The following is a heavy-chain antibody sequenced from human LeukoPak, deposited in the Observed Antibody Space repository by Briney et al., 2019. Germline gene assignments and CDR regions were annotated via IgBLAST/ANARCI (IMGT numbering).Heavy chain of an antibody. CDR2: IRGSRSGLGSGN. V-gene: IGHV3-21*05. Sequence: PGGSLRLSCAASGFVFSDFSMNWVRQAPGKGLEWVANIRGSRSGLGSGNYYADSVRGRFTISRDDAKNSLYLQMSSLRAEDTAFYYCARDDNWGFDYWGQGALVTVSS. CDR1: GFVFSDFS. J-gene: IGHJ4*02. D-gene: IGHD7-27*01. CDR3: ARDDNWGFDY.